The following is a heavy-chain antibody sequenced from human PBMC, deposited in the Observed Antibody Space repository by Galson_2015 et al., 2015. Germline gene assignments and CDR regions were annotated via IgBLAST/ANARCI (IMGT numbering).Heavy chain of an antibody. CDR1: GFTFSSYS. V-gene: IGHV3-48*02. CDR2: ISSSSSTI. CDR3: ARVGGYCSSTSCYRSPAYYYYYYYMDV. Sequence: SLRLSCAASGFTFSSYSMNWVRQAPGKGLEWVSYISSSSSTIYYADSVKGRFTISRDNAKNSLYLQMNSLRDEDTAVYYCARVGGYCSSTSCYRSPAYYYYYYYMDVWGKGTTVTVSS. J-gene: IGHJ6*03. D-gene: IGHD2-2*01.